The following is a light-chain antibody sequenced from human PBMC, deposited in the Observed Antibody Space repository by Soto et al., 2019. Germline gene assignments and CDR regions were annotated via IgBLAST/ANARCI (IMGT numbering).Light chain of an antibody. CDR3: QHHKSYPRT. V-gene: IGKV1-5*03. CDR2: KAS. Sequence: DIQMTQSPSTLSASVGDRVTITCRASESIDIWLAWYQQRPGKAPKLLIYKASSLESGVPSRFSGSGSGTEFTLTISSLQPDDFASYYCQHHKSYPRTCGQGTKVEI. J-gene: IGKJ1*01. CDR1: ESIDIW.